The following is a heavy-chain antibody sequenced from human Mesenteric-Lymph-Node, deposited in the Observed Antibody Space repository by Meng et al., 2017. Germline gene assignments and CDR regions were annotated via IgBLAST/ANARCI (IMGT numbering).Heavy chain of an antibody. V-gene: IGHV3-23*01. CDR2: VSGSGFGTA. J-gene: IGHJ4*02. Sequence: LSLTFAASGFTFSSYAMSWVRQAPGKGLEWVSTVSGSGFGTAYYADSVKGRFIISRDDSKNTLYLQMNSLRAEDTAVYYCAKTINYGGNSFFDYWGQGTLVTVSS. CDR3: AKTINYGGNSFFDY. D-gene: IGHD4-23*01. CDR1: GFTFSSYA.